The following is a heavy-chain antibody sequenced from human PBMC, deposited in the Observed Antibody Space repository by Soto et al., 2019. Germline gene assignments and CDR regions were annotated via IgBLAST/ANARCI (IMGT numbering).Heavy chain of an antibody. V-gene: IGHV1-8*01. J-gene: IGHJ4*02. CDR2: MNPNSGNT. CDR3: ARAHYYDSSGYYPNFDY. Sequence: ASVKVSCKASGYTCTSYDINWVRQATGQGLEWMGWMNPNSGNTGYAQKFQGRVTMTRNTSISTAYMELSSLRSEDTAVYYCARAHYYDSSGYYPNFDYWGQGTLVTVSS. D-gene: IGHD3-22*01. CDR1: GYTCTSYD.